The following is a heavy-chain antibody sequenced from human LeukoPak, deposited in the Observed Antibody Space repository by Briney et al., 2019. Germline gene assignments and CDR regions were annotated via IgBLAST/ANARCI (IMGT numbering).Heavy chain of an antibody. Sequence: PGGSLRLSCAASGFTFDDYAMHWVRQAPGKGLEWVSGISWNSGSIGYADSVKGRFTISRDNAKNSLYLQMNSLRAEDTALYYCAKDRTWELERQGAFDIWGQGTMVTVSS. J-gene: IGHJ3*02. CDR3: AKDRTWELERQGAFDI. D-gene: IGHD1-1*01. CDR2: ISWNSGSI. V-gene: IGHV3-9*01. CDR1: GFTFDDYA.